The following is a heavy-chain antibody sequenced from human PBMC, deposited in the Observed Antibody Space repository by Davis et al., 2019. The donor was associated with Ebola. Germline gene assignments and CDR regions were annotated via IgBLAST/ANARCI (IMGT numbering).Heavy chain of an antibody. Sequence: GESLKTPCAASGFTFSDYYMSWIRQAPGKGLEWISYISSGGNTIYYADSVKGRFTVSRDNAKNSLYLQMNNLRAEDRAVYYCARMLTPRNCTPDGCYVEVFENWGQGTLVSVSS. J-gene: IGHJ4*02. CDR2: ISSGGNTI. CDR1: GFTFSDYY. CDR3: ARMLTPRNCTPDGCYVEVFEN. D-gene: IGHD3-16*01. V-gene: IGHV3-11*01.